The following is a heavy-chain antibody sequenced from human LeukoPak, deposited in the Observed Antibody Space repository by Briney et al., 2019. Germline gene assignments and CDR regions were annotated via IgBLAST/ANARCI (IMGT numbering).Heavy chain of an antibody. D-gene: IGHD2-21*01. CDR2: IYSGGST. Sequence: GGSLRLSRAASGFTVSSNYMSWVRQAPGKGLEWVSVIYSGGSTYYADSVKGRFTISRDNSKNTLYLQMNNLRAEDTAVYYCARVRVFAKLSVVRPREVNCFDPWGQGTLVTVSS. CDR1: GFTVSSNY. V-gene: IGHV3-53*01. CDR3: ARVRVFAKLSVVRPREVNCFDP. J-gene: IGHJ5*02.